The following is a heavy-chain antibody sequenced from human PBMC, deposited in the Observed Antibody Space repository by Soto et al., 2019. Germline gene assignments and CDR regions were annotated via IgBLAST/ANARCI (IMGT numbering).Heavy chain of an antibody. CDR3: AREIVVARGASYFDY. V-gene: IGHV3-7*04. Sequence: TVGSLRLSCVGSGFTFSSNWMNWVRQAPGKGLEWVGNIRQDGSEKNYVDSVKGRFTISRDNAKNSLYLQMNSLRAEDTAVYYCAREIVVARGASYFDYWGPGTLVTVSS. CDR2: IRQDGSEK. D-gene: IGHD2-2*01. CDR1: GFTFSSNW. J-gene: IGHJ4*02.